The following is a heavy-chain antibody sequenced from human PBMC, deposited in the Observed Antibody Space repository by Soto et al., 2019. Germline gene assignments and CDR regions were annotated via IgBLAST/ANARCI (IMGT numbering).Heavy chain of an antibody. Sequence: ASVKVSCKASGYTFHTYGISWVRQAPGQGLEWMGWISTFNGETRYAQKFQARVTVTTDTSTTTGYMELRSLRSDDTAVYDCAGDVGYCSSSTCLIDYWGQGTLVTVAS. V-gene: IGHV1-18*01. J-gene: IGHJ4*02. D-gene: IGHD2-2*01. CDR1: GYTFHTYG. CDR3: AGDVGYCSSSTCLIDY. CDR2: ISTFNGET.